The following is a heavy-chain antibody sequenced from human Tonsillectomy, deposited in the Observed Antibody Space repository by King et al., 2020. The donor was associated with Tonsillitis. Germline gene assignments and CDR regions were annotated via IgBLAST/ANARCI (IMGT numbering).Heavy chain of an antibody. CDR1: GGSISSSSYY. Sequence: QLQESGPGLVKPSETLSLTCTVSGGSISSSSYYWSWIRQPPGKGLEWIGSIYYSGSTYYNPSLKSRVTIPIDTSKNQFSLKLSSVTAADTAVFYCVGSSGWWAFDFWGQGTMVTVSS. V-gene: IGHV4-39*01. CDR2: IYYSGST. D-gene: IGHD6-19*01. J-gene: IGHJ3*01. CDR3: VGSSGWWAFDF.